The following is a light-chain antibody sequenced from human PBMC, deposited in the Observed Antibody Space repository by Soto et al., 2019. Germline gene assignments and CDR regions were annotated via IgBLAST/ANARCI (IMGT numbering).Light chain of an antibody. Sequence: QSALTQPRSVSGSPGQSVTISCTETSSDVGGYNYVSWYQQHPGKAPKLMIYDVSKRPSGVPDRFSGSKSGNTASLTISGLQAEDEADYYCCSYAGSYTSGVFGTGTKLTVL. V-gene: IGLV2-11*01. CDR3: CSYAGSYTSGV. J-gene: IGLJ1*01. CDR2: DVS. CDR1: SSDVGGYNY.